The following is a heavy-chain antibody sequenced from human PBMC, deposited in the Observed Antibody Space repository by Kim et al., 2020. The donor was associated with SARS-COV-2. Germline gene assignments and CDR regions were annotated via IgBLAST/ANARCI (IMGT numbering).Heavy chain of an antibody. J-gene: IGHJ6*01. Sequence: VKSRITISRDNAKNTLYLQMSRLSAEDTAVYYCARGHKGNLIWFGETRMDVWGQGTTVTVSS. CDR3: ARGHKGNLIWFGETRMDV. D-gene: IGHD3-10*01. V-gene: IGHV3-74*01.